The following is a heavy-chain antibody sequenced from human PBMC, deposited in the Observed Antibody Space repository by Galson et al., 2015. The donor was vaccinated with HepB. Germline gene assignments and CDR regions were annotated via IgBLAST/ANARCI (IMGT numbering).Heavy chain of an antibody. V-gene: IGHV3-64*02. CDR1: GFTFSSYA. J-gene: IGHJ4*02. CDR3: ARGRDGHNYLDY. CDR2: ISSDGGRT. Sequence: SLRLSCAASGFTFSSYAMQWVRQAPGKGLGYVSAISSDGGRTYYADAVKGRFTISRDNSKNTLNLQMGSLSVEDMAVYYCARGRDGHNYLDYWGQGTLVTVSS. D-gene: IGHD5-24*01.